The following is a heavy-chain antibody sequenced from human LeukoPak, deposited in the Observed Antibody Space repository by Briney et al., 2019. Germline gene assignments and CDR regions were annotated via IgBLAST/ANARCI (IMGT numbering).Heavy chain of an antibody. CDR3: ARHGDGVLRYFDWLGPGDY. J-gene: IGHJ4*02. Sequence: PSETLSLTCTVSGGSISSSSYYWGWIRQPPGKGLEWIGSIYYSGSTYYNPSLKSRVTISVDTSKTQFSLKLSSVTAADTAVYYCARHGDGVLRYFDWLGPGDYWGQGTLVTVSS. V-gene: IGHV4-39*01. CDR1: GGSISSSSYY. D-gene: IGHD3-9*01. CDR2: IYYSGST.